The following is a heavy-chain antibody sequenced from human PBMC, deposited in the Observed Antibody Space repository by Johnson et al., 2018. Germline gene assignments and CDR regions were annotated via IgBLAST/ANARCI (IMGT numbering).Heavy chain of an antibody. CDR1: GYTFTSYD. CDR2: MNPNSGNT. D-gene: IGHD3-10*02. J-gene: IGHJ3*02. Sequence: QVQLQESGAEVTKPGASVKVSCKASGYTFTSYDINWVRQATGQGLEWMGWMNPNSGNTGYAQKFQGRVTMTSNTPISTAYRGLRGLRSEDSAVYYCARYVSANAFDIWGQGTMVTVSS. CDR3: ARYVSANAFDI. V-gene: IGHV1-8*01.